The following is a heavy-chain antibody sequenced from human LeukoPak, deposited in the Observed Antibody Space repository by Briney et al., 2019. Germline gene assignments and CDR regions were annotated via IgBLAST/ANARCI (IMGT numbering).Heavy chain of an antibody. D-gene: IGHD2-2*01. CDR2: ISWNSGSI. Sequence: GGSLRLSCAASGFTFDDYAMHWVRQAPGKGLEWVSGISWNSGSIGYADSVKGRFTISRDNAKNSLYLQMNSLRVEDTALYYCARAPYCSSTSCSWYFGLWGRGTLVTVSS. CDR1: GFTFDDYA. CDR3: ARAPYCSSTSCSWYFGL. V-gene: IGHV3-9*01. J-gene: IGHJ2*01.